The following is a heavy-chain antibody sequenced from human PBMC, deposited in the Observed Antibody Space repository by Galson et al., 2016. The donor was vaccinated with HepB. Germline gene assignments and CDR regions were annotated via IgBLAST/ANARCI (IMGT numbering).Heavy chain of an antibody. J-gene: IGHJ6*02. CDR2: IWYDGSNK. CDR3: AKDVYTSGSEYGMDV. CDR1: GFTFSSYG. D-gene: IGHD3-10*01. V-gene: IGHV3-33*06. Sequence: SLRLSCAASGFTFSSYGMHWVRQAPGKGLEWVAVIWYDGSNKYYADSVKGRFTISRDNSKNTLYLQMNSLRVEDTAVYYCAKDVYTSGSEYGMDVWGQGTTVTVSS.